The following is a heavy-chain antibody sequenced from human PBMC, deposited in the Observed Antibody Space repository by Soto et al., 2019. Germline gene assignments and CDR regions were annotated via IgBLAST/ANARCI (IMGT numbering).Heavy chain of an antibody. Sequence: SETLSLTCTVSGGSISSYYWSWIRQPPGKGLEWIGYIYYSGSTNYNPSLKSRVTISVDTSKNQFSLKLSSVTAADTAVYYCAGQPGYSSSFDYWGQGTLVTVSS. CDR2: IYYSGST. CDR1: GGSISSYY. J-gene: IGHJ4*02. V-gene: IGHV4-59*01. D-gene: IGHD6-13*01. CDR3: AGQPGYSSSFDY.